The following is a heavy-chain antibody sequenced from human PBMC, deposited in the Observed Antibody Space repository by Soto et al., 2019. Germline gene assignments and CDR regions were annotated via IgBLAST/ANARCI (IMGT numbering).Heavy chain of an antibody. D-gene: IGHD2-21*02. J-gene: IGHJ2*01. CDR2: IGTAGDT. CDR1: GFTFSRSD. V-gene: IGHV3-13*01. Sequence: GGSLRLSCAASGFTFSRSDMHWVRQPIGKGLEWVSGIGTAGDTYYSGSVKGRFTISRENAKKSFFLQMTSLRSGDTAVYYCARAELTPTNYWYFDLWGRGTLVTVSS. CDR3: ARAELTPTNYWYFDL.